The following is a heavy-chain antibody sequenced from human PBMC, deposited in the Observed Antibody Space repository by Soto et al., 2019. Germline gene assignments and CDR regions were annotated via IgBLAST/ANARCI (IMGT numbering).Heavy chain of an antibody. CDR3: ARENSSGWGFDY. J-gene: IGHJ4*02. CDR1: GYSISSGYY. Sequence: SETLSLTCAVSGYSISSGYYWGWIRQPPGKGLEWIGSIYHSGSTYYNPSLKSRVTISVDTSKNQFSLKLSSVTAADTAVYYCARENSSGWGFDYWGQGTLVTSPQ. CDR2: IYHSGST. V-gene: IGHV4-38-2*02. D-gene: IGHD6-25*01.